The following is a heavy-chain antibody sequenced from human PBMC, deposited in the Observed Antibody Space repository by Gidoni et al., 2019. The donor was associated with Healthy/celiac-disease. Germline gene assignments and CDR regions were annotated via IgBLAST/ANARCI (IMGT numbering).Heavy chain of an antibody. Sequence: VQLVESGGGLVKPGGSLSLSCAASGFTFITAWLSGVRQAPEKGLEWGGRNKSKTNGGTADYAEPVKGRFTITRDNSKNTLYLQMNSLKTEDTAVYYCTTDLSQYCDWSRNWGQGTLVTVSS. J-gene: IGHJ4*02. D-gene: IGHD3-9*01. CDR2: NKSKTNGGTA. V-gene: IGHV3-15*01. CDR1: GFTFITAW. CDR3: TTDLSQYCDWSRN.